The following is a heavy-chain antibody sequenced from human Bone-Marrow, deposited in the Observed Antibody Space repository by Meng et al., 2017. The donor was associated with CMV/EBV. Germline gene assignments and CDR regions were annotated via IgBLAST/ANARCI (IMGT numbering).Heavy chain of an antibody. CDR3: AGGHEYCSGGSCYANNWFDP. D-gene: IGHD2-15*01. Sequence: SETLSLTCAVYGGSFSGYYWSWIRQPPGKGLEWIGEINHSGSTNYNPSLKSRVTISVDTSKNQFSLQLSSVTAADTAVYYCAGGHEYCSGGSCYANNWFDPWGPGNLVNVSS. CDR1: GGSFSGYY. J-gene: IGHJ5*02. V-gene: IGHV4-34*01. CDR2: INHSGST.